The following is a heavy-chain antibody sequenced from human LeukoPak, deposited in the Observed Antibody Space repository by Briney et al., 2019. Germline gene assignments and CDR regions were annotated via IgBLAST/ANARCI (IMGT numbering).Heavy chain of an antibody. Sequence: PSETLSLTCAVYGWSFSGYYWIWIRQPPGKGLEWIGEINHSGSTNYNPSLKSRVSISVDTSKNQFSLKLSSVTAADTAVYYCARGGRVRGVIFGKGEYYYYGMDVWGQGTTVTVSS. CDR2: INHSGST. D-gene: IGHD3-10*01. CDR1: GWSFSGYY. J-gene: IGHJ6*02. V-gene: IGHV4-34*01. CDR3: ARGGRVRGVIFGKGEYYYYGMDV.